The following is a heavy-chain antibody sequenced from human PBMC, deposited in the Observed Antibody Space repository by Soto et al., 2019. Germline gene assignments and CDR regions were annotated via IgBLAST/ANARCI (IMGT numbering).Heavy chain of an antibody. CDR1: GFAFSGFG. Sequence: QVQVVESGGGVVQPGRSLRLSCAASGFAFSGFGMHWVRQAPGKGLEWVAGISNDGVNKFYADYAKGRFTISRDNSKNTLYLQMDSLRADDTAIYYCAAERIAGRLPFDYWGQGTLVTVSS. V-gene: IGHV3-30*03. CDR3: AAERIAGRLPFDY. J-gene: IGHJ4*02. D-gene: IGHD6-6*01. CDR2: ISNDGVNK.